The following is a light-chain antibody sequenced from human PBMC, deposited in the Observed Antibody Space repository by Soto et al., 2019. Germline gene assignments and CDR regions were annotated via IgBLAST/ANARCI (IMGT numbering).Light chain of an antibody. CDR2: EVS. V-gene: IGLV2-8*01. CDR1: SSDVGGYNF. CDR3: SSYAGSNIVV. J-gene: IGLJ2*01. Sequence: QSVLTQPPSASGSPGQSVTISCTGTSSDVGGYNFVSWYQQHPGKAPKLMIYEVSERPSGVPDRFSGAKSGHTASLTVSGLQAEDEANYYCSSYAGSNIVVLGGGTKLTVL.